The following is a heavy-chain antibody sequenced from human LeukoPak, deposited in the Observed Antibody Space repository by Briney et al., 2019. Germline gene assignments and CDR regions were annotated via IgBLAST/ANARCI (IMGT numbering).Heavy chain of an antibody. CDR3: AKEKGIQLDVFDI. J-gene: IGHJ3*02. CDR2: ISGSGGST. V-gene: IGHV3-23*01. CDR1: GFTFSSYG. Sequence: PGGSLRLSCAASGFTFSSYGMSWVRQAPGKGLEWVSAISGSGGSTYYADSVKGRFTISRDNSKNTLYLQMNSLTAEDTPVYYCAKEKGIQLDVFDIWGKGKMVTVSS. D-gene: IGHD5-18*01.